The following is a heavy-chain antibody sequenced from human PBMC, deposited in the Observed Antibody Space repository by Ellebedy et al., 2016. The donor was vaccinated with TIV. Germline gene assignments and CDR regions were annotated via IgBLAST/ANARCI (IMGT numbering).Heavy chain of an antibody. Sequence: GESLKISCAASGFTFSSYAMHWVRQAPGKGLEWVAVISYDGSNKYYADSVKGRFTISRDNSKNTLYLQLNSLRPEDTAMYYCARWFGELLYVRWFDTWGQGTLVTVSS. CDR1: GFTFSSYA. V-gene: IGHV3-30-3*01. CDR3: ARWFGELLYVRWFDT. D-gene: IGHD3-10*01. CDR2: ISYDGSNK. J-gene: IGHJ5*02.